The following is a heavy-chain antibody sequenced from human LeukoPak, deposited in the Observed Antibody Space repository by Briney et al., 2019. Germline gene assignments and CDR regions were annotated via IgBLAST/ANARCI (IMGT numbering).Heavy chain of an antibody. J-gene: IGHJ5*02. D-gene: IGHD3-10*01. Sequence: ASVKVSCKASGYTFTGYYMHWVRQAPGQGLEWMGWINPNSGGTNYAQKFQSRVTMTRDTSISTAYMELSRLRSDDTAVYYCATSCGEFPGNWFDPWGQGTLVTVSS. CDR1: GYTFTGYY. CDR3: ATSCGEFPGNWFDP. V-gene: IGHV1-2*02. CDR2: INPNSGGT.